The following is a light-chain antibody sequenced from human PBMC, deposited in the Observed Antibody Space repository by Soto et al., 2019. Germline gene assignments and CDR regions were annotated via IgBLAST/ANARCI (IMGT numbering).Light chain of an antibody. V-gene: IGLV2-14*01. CDR1: SSDVGGYNY. Sequence: QSALTQPPSASGSFGQSVTISCTGTSSDVGGYNYVSWYQQHPGKAPKLMIYEVSDRPSGVSSRFSGSKSGNTASLTISGLQAEDEADYYCTSYTSSITYVFGTGTKVTVL. CDR2: EVS. CDR3: TSYTSSITYV. J-gene: IGLJ1*01.